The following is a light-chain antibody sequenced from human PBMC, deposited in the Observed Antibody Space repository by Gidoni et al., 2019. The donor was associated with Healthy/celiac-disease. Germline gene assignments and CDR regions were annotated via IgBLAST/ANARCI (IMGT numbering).Light chain of an antibody. CDR2: DVS. CDR1: SSDVGGYNY. CDR3: CSYAGSYTFV. J-gene: IGLJ1*01. V-gene: IGLV2-11*01. Sequence: QSALTQSRSASGSHGQSVTISCTGTSSDVGGYNYVSWYQQHPGKAPKLMIYDVSKRPSGVPDRFSGSKSGNTASLTISGLQAEDEADYYCCSYAGSYTFVFGTGTKVXVX.